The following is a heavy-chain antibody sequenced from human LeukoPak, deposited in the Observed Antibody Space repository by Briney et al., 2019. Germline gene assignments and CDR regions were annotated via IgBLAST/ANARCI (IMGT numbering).Heavy chain of an antibody. V-gene: IGHV3-15*01. CDR3: NTANSVADDS. D-gene: IGHD6-19*01. CDR2: FKSKTDGGAT. Sequence: PGGSLRLSCAASGXTFSNAWVGWVRQAPGRGLEWVGHFKSKTDGGATDYAAPVKVRFTISRNDSKTTLYLQMKSLKTEETAVYYCNTANSVADDSWGPGNLVTVSS. J-gene: IGHJ5*01. CDR1: GXTFSNAW.